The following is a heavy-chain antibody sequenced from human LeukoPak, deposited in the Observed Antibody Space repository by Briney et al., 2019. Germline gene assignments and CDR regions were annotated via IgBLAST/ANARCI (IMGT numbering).Heavy chain of an antibody. CDR3: ARGTGSNYYGSGSQDY. CDR2: ISSSSSYI. Sequence: PGGSLRLSCAASGFTFSGYSMNWVRQAPGKGLEWVSSISSSSSYIYYADSVKGRFTISRDNAKNSLYLQMNSLRAEDTAVYYCARGTGSNYYGSGSQDYWGQGTLVTVSS. CDR1: GFTFSGYS. D-gene: IGHD3-10*01. J-gene: IGHJ4*02. V-gene: IGHV3-21*01.